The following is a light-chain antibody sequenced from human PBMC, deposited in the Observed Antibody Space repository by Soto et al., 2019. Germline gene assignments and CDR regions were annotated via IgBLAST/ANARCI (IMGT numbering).Light chain of an antibody. CDR1: HIGSKS. V-gene: IGLV3-21*04. J-gene: IGLJ1*01. Sequence: SYELTQPPSVSVAPGETARIACGGDHIGSKSVQWYQQKPGQAPVLVISYDSDRPSGIPERFSGSNSGNTATLTISRVEAGDEADYYCQVWDSSSDLRVFGTGTKLTVL. CDR2: YDS. CDR3: QVWDSSSDLRV.